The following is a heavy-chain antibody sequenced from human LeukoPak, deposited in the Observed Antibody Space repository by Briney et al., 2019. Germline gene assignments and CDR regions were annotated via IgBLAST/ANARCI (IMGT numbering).Heavy chain of an antibody. CDR1: GGSISSSSYY. CDR3: ASRSGTSYYYYYYMDV. CDR2: IYYSGST. Sequence: SETLSLTCTVSGGSISSSSYYWGWIRQPPGKGLEWIGSIYYSGSTYYNPSLKGRVTISVDTSKNQFSLKLSSVTAADTAVYYCASRSGTSYYYYYYMDVWGKGTTVTISS. V-gene: IGHV4-39*01. D-gene: IGHD3-10*01. J-gene: IGHJ6*03.